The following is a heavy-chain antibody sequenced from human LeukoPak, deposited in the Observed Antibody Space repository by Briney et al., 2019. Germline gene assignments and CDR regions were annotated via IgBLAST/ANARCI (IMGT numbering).Heavy chain of an antibody. CDR1: GYSFTDYY. CDR2: INPRSGGA. D-gene: IGHD6-19*01. J-gene: IGHJ5*02. V-gene: IGHV1-2*02. Sequence: VMRCCTPSGYSFTDYYIHWVRQAPGQGLGLVGWINPRSGGANYAQKFQGRVTLTRDTSISTAYMELSSLRSDDTAVYYCAKIAVAGTSRVDWFDPWGQGTLVTVSS. CDR3: AKIAVAGTSRVDWFDP.